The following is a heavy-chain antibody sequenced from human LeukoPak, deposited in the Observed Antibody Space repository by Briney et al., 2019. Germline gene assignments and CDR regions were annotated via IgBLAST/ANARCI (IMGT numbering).Heavy chain of an antibody. CDR2: ISYDGSNK. CDR3: AKDPSGTNDY. CDR1: GFTLSSYG. J-gene: IGHJ4*02. D-gene: IGHD1-26*01. V-gene: IGHV3-30*18. Sequence: PGGSLRLSCAASGFTLSSYGMHWVRQAPGKGLEWVAVISYDGSNKYYADSVKGRFTISRDNSKNTLYLQMNSLRAEDTAVYYCAKDPSGTNDYWGQGTLVTVSS.